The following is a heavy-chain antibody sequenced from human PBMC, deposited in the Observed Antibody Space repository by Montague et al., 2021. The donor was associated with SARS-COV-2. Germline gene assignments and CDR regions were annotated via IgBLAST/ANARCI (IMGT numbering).Heavy chain of an antibody. V-gene: IGHV4-39*07. CDR1: RDSISSHNYF. D-gene: IGHD3-10*01. J-gene: IGHJ3*02. CDR3: AKDGEALAWGTFDI. Sequence: SETLSLTCTVSRDSISSHNYFWAWIRQPPEKGLEWIGSVDYSGLTFYNPSLESRVTISVDTSKKQFSLKVNSVTAADTAVYYCAKDGEALAWGTFDIWGQGTMVTVSS. CDR2: VDYSGLT.